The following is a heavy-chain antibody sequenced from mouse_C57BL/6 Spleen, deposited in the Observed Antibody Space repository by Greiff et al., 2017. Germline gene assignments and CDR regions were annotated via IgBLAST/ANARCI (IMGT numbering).Heavy chain of an antibody. J-gene: IGHJ2*01. V-gene: IGHV1-72*01. Sequence: QPSCKASGYTFTSYWMHWVKQRPGRGLEWIGRIDPNSGGTKYNEKFKSKATMTVDKPSSTAYMQLSSLTSEDSAVYYCARSYYGSSYFDYWGQGTTLTVSA. CDR2: IDPNSGGT. CDR3: ARSYYGSSYFDY. D-gene: IGHD1-1*01. CDR1: GYTFTSYW.